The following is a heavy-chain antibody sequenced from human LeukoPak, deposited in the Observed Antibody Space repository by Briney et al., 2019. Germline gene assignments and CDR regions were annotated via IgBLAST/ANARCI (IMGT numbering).Heavy chain of an antibody. CDR3: ARPTYGDQYYYGMDV. Sequence: GRSLRLSCAASGFTFSSYGMHWVRQAPGKGLEWVAVIWYDGSNEYYADSVKGRFTISRDNSKNTLYLQMNSLRAEDTAVYYCARPTYGDQYYYGMDVWGQGTTVTVSS. J-gene: IGHJ6*02. V-gene: IGHV3-33*01. CDR1: GFTFSSYG. CDR2: IWYDGSNE. D-gene: IGHD4-17*01.